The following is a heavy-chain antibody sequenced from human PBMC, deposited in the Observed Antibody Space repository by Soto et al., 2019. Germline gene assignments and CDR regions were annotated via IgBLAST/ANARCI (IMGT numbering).Heavy chain of an antibody. CDR2: ISGYNGNT. V-gene: IGHV1-18*04. D-gene: IGHD2-21*01. Sequence: SGGEVKKPGASVKVSCKASGYTFSGYSITWVRQAPGQGLEWMGRISGYNGNTNYARTLRGRLTLTTDTSTSTAYMELRSLTSDDTAVYYCARDVFCGGAPACPDMDVWGQGTTVTVSS. J-gene: IGHJ6*02. CDR1: GYTFSGYS. CDR3: ARDVFCGGAPACPDMDV.